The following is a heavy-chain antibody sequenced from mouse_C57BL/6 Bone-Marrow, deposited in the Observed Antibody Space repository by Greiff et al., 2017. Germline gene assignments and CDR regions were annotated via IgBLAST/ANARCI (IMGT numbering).Heavy chain of an antibody. V-gene: IGHV14-4*01. CDR1: GFTIKDDY. CDR2: IDPENGDT. J-gene: IGHJ2*01. CDR3: TTLWYFDY. D-gene: IGHD1-1*02. Sequence: VQLQQSGAELVKPGASVKLSCTASGFTIKDDYMHWVKQRPEQGLEWIGWIDPENGDTDYASKFQGKATITADTSSNTAYPQLSSLTSEDTAVYYCTTLWYFDYWGQGTTLTVSS.